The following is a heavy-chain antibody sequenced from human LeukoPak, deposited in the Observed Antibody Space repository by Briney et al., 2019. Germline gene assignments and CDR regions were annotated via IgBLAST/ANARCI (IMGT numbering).Heavy chain of an antibody. CDR2: IYYSGST. Sequence: TSQTLSVTCTVSGGSISSGDYYWSWIRQPPGKGLEWIGYIYYSGSTYYNPSLKSRVTISVDTSKNQFSLKLSSVTAADTAVYYCATGVRGYSYPVYYYGMDVWGKGTTVTVSS. CDR3: ATGVRGYSYPVYYYGMDV. D-gene: IGHD5-18*01. CDR1: GGSISSGDYY. J-gene: IGHJ6*04. V-gene: IGHV4-30-4*01.